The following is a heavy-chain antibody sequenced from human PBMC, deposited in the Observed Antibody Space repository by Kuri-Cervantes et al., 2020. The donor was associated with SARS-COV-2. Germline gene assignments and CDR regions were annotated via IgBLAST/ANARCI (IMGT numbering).Heavy chain of an antibody. V-gene: IGHV4-59*01. CDR1: GGSISSYY. CDR3: ARDPLGITFGGVIVDAFDI. Sequence: SETLSLTCTVSGGSISSYYWSWIRQPPGKGLEWIGYIYYSGSTNYNPSLKSRVTISVDTSKNQFSLKLSSVTAADTAVYYCARDPLGITFGGVIVDAFDIWGQGTMVTVSS. D-gene: IGHD3-16*02. CDR2: IYYSGST. J-gene: IGHJ3*02.